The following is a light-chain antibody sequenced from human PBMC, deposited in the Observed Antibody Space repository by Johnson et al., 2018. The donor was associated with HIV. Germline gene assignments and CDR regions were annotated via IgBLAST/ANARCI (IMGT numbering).Light chain of an antibody. V-gene: IGLV1-51*02. Sequence: HSVLTQPPSASAAPGQKVTISCSGSSSNIGNNYVSWYQQLPGTAPKLLIYENNKRPSGIPDRFSGSKSGTSATLGITGLQTGDEADDYCGTWDSSLSTGGFFGTGTQFPVL. J-gene: IGLJ1*01. CDR3: GTWDSSLSTGGF. CDR1: SSNIGNNY. CDR2: ENN.